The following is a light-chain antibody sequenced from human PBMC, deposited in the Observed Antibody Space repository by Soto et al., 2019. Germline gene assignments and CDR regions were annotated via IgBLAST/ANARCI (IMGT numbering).Light chain of an antibody. CDR3: QQYDKWFSIT. V-gene: IGKV3-15*01. CDR1: QSVGRK. CDR2: DAS. Sequence: EIVITQSPATLSVFPGAGRTLSRRSSQSVGRKLVWYQQKAGQAPRPLIFDASNRATGIPARFSGSGSGTEFTLTISRLEPEDFAVYYCQQYDKWFSITFGQGTRLEIK. J-gene: IGKJ5*01.